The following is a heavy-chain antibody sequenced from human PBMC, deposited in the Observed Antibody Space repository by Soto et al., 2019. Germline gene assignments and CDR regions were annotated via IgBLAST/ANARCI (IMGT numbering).Heavy chain of an antibody. CDR2: IYYSGST. Sequence: QVQLQESGPGLVKPSQTLSLTCTVSGGSISSGGYYWRWIREHPGKGLEWIGYIYYSGSTYYNPSLKSRVTISVDTSKNQFSLKLSSVTAADTAVYYCARGRGATGPFDYWGQGTLVTVSS. V-gene: IGHV4-31*03. D-gene: IGHD4-4*01. CDR3: ARGRGATGPFDY. CDR1: GGSISSGGYY. J-gene: IGHJ4*02.